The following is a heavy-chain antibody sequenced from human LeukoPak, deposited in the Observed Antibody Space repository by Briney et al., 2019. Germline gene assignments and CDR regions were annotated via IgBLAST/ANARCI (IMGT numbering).Heavy chain of an antibody. CDR1: GFPFSSYA. D-gene: IGHD2-15*01. J-gene: IGHJ6*02. CDR2: ISGSGGST. V-gene: IGHV3-23*01. CDR3: AKDVGYCSGGSCYSNYYYYGMDV. Sequence: GGSLRLSCAASGFPFSSYAMSWFRKAPGKGLDWVSAISGSGGSTYYADSVKGRFTISRDNSKNTLYLQMNSLRAEDTAVYYCAKDVGYCSGGSCYSNYYYYGMDVWGQGTTVTVSS.